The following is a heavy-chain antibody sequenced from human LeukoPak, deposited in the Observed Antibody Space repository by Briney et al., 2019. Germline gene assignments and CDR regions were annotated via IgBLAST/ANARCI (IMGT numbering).Heavy chain of an antibody. CDR1: GGSISSHY. D-gene: IGHD6-19*01. V-gene: IGHV4-59*11. CDR2: IYYSGST. J-gene: IGHJ5*02. Sequence: ETLSLTCTVSGGSISSHYWSWIRQAPGKGLEWIGYIYYSGSTNYNPSLKSRVTISVDTSKNQFSLKLSSVTAADTAVYYCARLIGDIAVSGTSWFDPWAREPWSPSPQ. CDR3: ARLIGDIAVSGTSWFDP.